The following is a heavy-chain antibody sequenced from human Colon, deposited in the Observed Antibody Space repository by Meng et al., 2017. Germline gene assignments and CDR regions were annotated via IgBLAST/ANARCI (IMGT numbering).Heavy chain of an antibody. Sequence: QGPLQEAGAGPVNPYETLSLTCTVPGDSIGSSLYYWSWVRQTAGKGLEWIGRISTGGSTGYNPSLKSRVTLSVDRSKTQFFLRLSSVTAADTAVYYCARDHYYDSRGYSDWFDPWGQGTLVTVSS. CDR3: ARDHYYDSRGYSDWFDP. CDR1: GDSIGSSLYY. D-gene: IGHD3-22*01. CDR2: ISTGGST. J-gene: IGHJ5*02. V-gene: IGHV4-61*02.